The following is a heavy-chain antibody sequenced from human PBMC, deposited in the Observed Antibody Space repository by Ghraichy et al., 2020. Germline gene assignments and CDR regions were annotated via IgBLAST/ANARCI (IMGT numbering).Heavy chain of an antibody. V-gene: IGHV4-59*02. CDR2: IFYSGST. D-gene: IGHD3-10*01. CDR1: GTSVRSYF. J-gene: IGHJ4*02. Sequence: SETLPLTCTVSGTSVRSYFWSWIRQPPGKGLEWIGDIFYSGSTNYNPSLKSRVTISIDASSNQFSLNLSSVTAADTAVYYCARMGGYKDPLWYWGQGTLVAVSS. CDR3: ARMGGYKDPLWY.